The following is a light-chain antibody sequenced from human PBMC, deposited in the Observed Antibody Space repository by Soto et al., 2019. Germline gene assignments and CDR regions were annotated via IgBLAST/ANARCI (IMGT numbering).Light chain of an antibody. CDR2: LGS. CDR1: QSLLHSNGNKY. CDR3: MQALQKPCT. Sequence: DIVMTQSPLSQPVTPGDPASISRRSSQSLLHSNGNKYLHWYLQKPGQSPQLLIYLGSNRASGVPDRFSGSGSGTDFTLKISRVEAEDVGVYYCMQALQKPCTFGQGTKVEIK. V-gene: IGKV2-28*01. J-gene: IGKJ1*01.